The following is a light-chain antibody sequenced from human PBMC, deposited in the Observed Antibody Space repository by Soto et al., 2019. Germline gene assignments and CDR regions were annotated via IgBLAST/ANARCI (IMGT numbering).Light chain of an antibody. CDR1: QSLSSSY. CDR2: GAS. CDR3: QQYGSSSST. Sequence: EFVLTQSPGTLSLSPGERATLSCRASQSLSSSYLAWYQQKPGQAPRLLIYGASSRATGIPDRFSGSGSGTDFPLTISRLEPEDFAVYYCQQYGSSSSTFGQGTKVEIK. J-gene: IGKJ1*01. V-gene: IGKV3-20*01.